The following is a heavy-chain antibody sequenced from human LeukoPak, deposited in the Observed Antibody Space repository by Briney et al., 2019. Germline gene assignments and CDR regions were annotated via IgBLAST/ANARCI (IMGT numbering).Heavy chain of an antibody. CDR1: GFAFSSYA. CDR2: ISGSGGST. D-gene: IGHD3-22*01. Sequence: GGSLRLSCAASGFAFSSYAMSWVRQAPGKGLEWVSAISGSGGSTYYADSVKGRFTISRDNSKNTLYLQMDSLRAEDTAVYYCAKDFYYYDSSGHTLWGQGTMVTVSS. CDR3: AKDFYYYDSSGHTL. J-gene: IGHJ3*01. V-gene: IGHV3-23*01.